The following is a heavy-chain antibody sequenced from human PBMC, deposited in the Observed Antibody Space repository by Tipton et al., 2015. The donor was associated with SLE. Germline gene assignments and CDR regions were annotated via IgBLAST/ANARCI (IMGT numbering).Heavy chain of an antibody. CDR2: INSADSET. CDR3: ARMYYYDSSDTHDAFDI. CDR1: GYSFPTYW. Sequence: QLVQSGAQVKKSGESLKISCEGSGYSFPTYWIGWVRQMPGKGLEWMGIINSADSETKYSPSFRGQVTLSVDKSISTAFLHWSSLKASDTAMYYCARMYYYDSSDTHDAFDIWGQGTMVTVSS. V-gene: IGHV5-51*03. D-gene: IGHD3-22*01. J-gene: IGHJ3*02.